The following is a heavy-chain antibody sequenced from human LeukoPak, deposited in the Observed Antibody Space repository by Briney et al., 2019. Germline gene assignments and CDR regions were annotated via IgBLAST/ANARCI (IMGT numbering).Heavy chain of an antibody. CDR1: GFTFSSYG. CDR3: AKDTVKVATIRRVPHYMDV. V-gene: IGHV3-30*02. D-gene: IGHD5-12*01. CDR2: IRYDGSNK. J-gene: IGHJ6*03. Sequence: GGSLRLSCAASGFTFSSYGMHWVRQAPGKGLEWVAFIRYDGSNKYYADSVKGRFTISRDNSKNTLYLQMNSLRAEDTAVYYCAKDTVKVATIRRVPHYMDVWGKGTTVTIS.